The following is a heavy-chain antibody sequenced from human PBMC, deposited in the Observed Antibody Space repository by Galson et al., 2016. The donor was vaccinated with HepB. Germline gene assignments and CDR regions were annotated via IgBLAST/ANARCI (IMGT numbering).Heavy chain of an antibody. J-gene: IGHJ4*02. D-gene: IGHD3/OR15-3a*01. CDR1: GGSIGAPDYY. CDR3: SRSLMSTMIYWYFDS. Sequence: LSLTCTVSGGSIGAPDYYWGWIRQSPQRGLEWVGVIRSKAYGERPEYAASVNDRFTISRDDSKSIAYLQMNSLKTDDTAVYYCSRSLMSTMIYWYFDSWGQGAPVTVSS. CDR2: IRSKAYGERP. V-gene: IGHV3-49*03.